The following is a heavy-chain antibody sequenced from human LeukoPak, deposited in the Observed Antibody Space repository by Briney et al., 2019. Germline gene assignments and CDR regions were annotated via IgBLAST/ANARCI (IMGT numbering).Heavy chain of an antibody. CDR1: GFSFSTNW. CDR3: ARDLNWETY. V-gene: IGHV3-7*01. J-gene: IGHJ4*02. CDR2: IKQDGSEI. D-gene: IGHD7-27*01. Sequence: GGSLRLSCAASGFSFSTNWMSWVRQAPGKGLEWVANIKQDGSEIYYVDPVKGRFTISRDNAKNSLYLQMNSLRAEDTAVYYCARDLNWETYWGQGTLVSVSS.